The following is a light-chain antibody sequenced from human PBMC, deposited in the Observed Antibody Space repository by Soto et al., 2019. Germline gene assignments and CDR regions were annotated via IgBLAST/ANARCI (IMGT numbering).Light chain of an antibody. CDR2: EVC. V-gene: IGLV2-14*01. Sequence: QSALTQPASVSGSPGQSITISCTGTSSDVGGYNYVSWYQQHPGKAPKLMIYEVCNRPSGVSNRFSGSKSGNTASLTISGLQAEDEADYYCSSYTSSSVVFGGGTKVTVL. CDR3: SSYTSSSVV. J-gene: IGLJ2*01. CDR1: SSDVGGYNY.